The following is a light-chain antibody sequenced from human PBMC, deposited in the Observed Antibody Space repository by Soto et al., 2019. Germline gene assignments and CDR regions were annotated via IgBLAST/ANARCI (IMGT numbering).Light chain of an antibody. Sequence: EIVLTQSPDTLSLSPGERVTLSCRASKSFSRSYLAWYQQKPGQAPRLLIYGASSRATGIPDRFSGSGSGTDFTLTISRLEPEDFVVYSCQQYGSSSRTFGQGTKVEIK. CDR3: QQYGSSSRT. CDR1: KSFSRSY. CDR2: GAS. V-gene: IGKV3-20*01. J-gene: IGKJ1*01.